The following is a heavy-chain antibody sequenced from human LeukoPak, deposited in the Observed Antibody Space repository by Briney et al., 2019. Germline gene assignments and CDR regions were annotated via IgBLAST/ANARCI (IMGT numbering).Heavy chain of an antibody. D-gene: IGHD1-14*01. CDR2: ISYDGSNK. CDR3: VRTAHFDY. Sequence: GRSLRLSCAASGFTFSSYAMHWVRQAPGKGLEWVAVISYDGSNKYYADSVKGRFTISRDNSKNTLYLQMNSLRAEDTAVYYCVRTAHFDYWGQGTLVTVSS. J-gene: IGHJ4*02. V-gene: IGHV3-30-3*01. CDR1: GFTFSSYA.